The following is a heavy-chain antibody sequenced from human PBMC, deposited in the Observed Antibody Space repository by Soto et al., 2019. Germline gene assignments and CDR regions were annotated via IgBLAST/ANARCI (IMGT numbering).Heavy chain of an antibody. D-gene: IGHD2-2*01. CDR3: SIGSWSAETFDF. Sequence: QVHLAQSGAEVKKPGSSLKVSCKAAGGTFSTYTLIWVRQAPGQGLEWMGRIIPMLTVTNSAQKFQGRVTLTTDKSTSTEFMEPLSLTSDATAVYYCSIGSWSAETFDFWGQGTMVTVSS. J-gene: IGHJ3*01. V-gene: IGHV1-69*02. CDR1: GGTFSTYT. CDR2: IIPMLTVT.